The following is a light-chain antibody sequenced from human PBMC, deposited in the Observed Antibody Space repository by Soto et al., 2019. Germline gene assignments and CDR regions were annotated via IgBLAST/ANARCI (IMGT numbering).Light chain of an antibody. J-gene: IGLJ2*01. Sequence: QSALTQPASVSGSPGPSITISCIGTSSDVGRYNLVSWYQQHPGKAPKVLIYEVSERPSGVSNRFSGSKSGNTASLTISGLQAEDEAEYSCCSYAGSRTHVLFGGGTKVTVL. CDR1: SSDVGRYNL. CDR3: CSYAGSRTHVL. V-gene: IGLV2-23*02. CDR2: EVS.